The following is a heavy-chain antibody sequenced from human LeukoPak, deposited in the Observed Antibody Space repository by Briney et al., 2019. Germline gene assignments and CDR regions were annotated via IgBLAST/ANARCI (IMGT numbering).Heavy chain of an antibody. D-gene: IGHD3-10*01. CDR1: GYTFTGYY. CDR2: INPNSGGT. CDR3: ARALPVSSGSYRGHIQRSNWFDP. J-gene: IGHJ5*02. V-gene: IGHV1-2*02. Sequence: ASVKVSCKASGYTFTGYYMHWVRQAPGQGLEWMGWINPNSGGTNYAQKFQGRVTMTRDTSISTAYMELSRLRSDDTAVYYCARALPVSSGSYRGHIQRSNWFDPWGQGTLVTVSS.